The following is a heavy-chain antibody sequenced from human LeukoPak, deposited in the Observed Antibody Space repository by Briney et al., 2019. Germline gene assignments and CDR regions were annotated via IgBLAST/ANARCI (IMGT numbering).Heavy chain of an antibody. J-gene: IGHJ6*03. CDR1: GGSISSGSYY. Sequence: PSETLSLTCTVSGGSISSGSYYWSWIRQPAGTGLEWIGRIYTSGSTNYNPSLKSRVTISVDTSKNQFSLRLSSVTAADTAVYYCARDRYNWNFTYYYYMDVWGKGTTVTVSS. D-gene: IGHD1-7*01. V-gene: IGHV4-61*02. CDR2: IYTSGST. CDR3: ARDRYNWNFTYYYYMDV.